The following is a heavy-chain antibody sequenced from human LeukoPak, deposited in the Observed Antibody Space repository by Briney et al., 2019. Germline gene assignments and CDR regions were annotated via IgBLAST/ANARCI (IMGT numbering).Heavy chain of an antibody. CDR1: GFTFSSYA. D-gene: IGHD1-26*01. CDR2: ISGSGGST. J-gene: IGHJ4*02. Sequence: GGSLRLSCAASGFTFSSYAMSWVRQAPGKGLEWVSAISGSGGSTYYADSVKGRFTISRDNSKNTLYLQMDSLRAEDTAVYYCARDWSGSRDYWGQGTLVTVSS. CDR3: ARDWSGSRDY. V-gene: IGHV3-23*01.